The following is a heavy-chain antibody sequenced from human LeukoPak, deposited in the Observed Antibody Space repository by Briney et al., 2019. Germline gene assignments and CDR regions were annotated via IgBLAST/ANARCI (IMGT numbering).Heavy chain of an antibody. CDR1: GYTLTELS. V-gene: IGHV1-24*01. D-gene: IGHD3-22*01. CDR2: FDPEDGET. Sequence: ASVKVSCKVSGYTLTELSMHWVRQAPGKGLEWMGGFDPEDGETIYAQKFQGRVTMTEDTSTDTAYMELSSLRSEDTAVYYCVITMIVVVDDAFDTWGQGTMVTVSS. J-gene: IGHJ3*02. CDR3: VITMIVVVDDAFDT.